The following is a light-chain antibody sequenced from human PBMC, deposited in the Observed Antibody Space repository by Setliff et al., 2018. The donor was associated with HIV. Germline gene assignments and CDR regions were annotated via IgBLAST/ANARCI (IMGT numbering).Light chain of an antibody. CDR1: SSDVGAYNF. Sequence: QSALTQPASVSGSPGQSVTISCTGTSSDVGAYNFVSWYQPHPGRAPKLMIYDVINRNSGVSIRFSGSKSGNAASLTISGLQAEDEADYYCSSYTTSRQFVFGSGTKVTVL. CDR3: SSYTTSRQFV. V-gene: IGLV2-14*03. CDR2: DVI. J-gene: IGLJ1*01.